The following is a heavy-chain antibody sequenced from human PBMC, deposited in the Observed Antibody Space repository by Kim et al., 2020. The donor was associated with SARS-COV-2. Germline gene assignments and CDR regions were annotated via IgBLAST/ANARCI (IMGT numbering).Heavy chain of an antibody. CDR2: IYYSGST. Sequence: SETLSLTCTVSGGSVSSGSYYWSWIRQPPGKGLEWIGYIYYSGSTNYNPSLKSRVTISVDTSKNQFSLKLSSVTAADTAVYYCAILGDFWSGSLNQFDYWGQGTLVTVSS. D-gene: IGHD3-3*01. V-gene: IGHV4-61*01. CDR1: GGSVSSGSYY. CDR3: AILGDFWSGSLNQFDY. J-gene: IGHJ4*02.